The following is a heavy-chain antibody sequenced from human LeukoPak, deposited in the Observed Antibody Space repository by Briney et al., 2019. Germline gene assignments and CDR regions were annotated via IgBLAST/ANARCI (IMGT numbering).Heavy chain of an antibody. Sequence: GGSLRLSCAASGFTFSSYSMNWVRQAPGKGLEWVSSISSSSSYIYYADSVKGRFTISRDNAKNSLYLQMNSLRAEDTAVYYCARESYSYPYYYYYYYMDVWGKGTTVTVSS. V-gene: IGHV3-21*01. CDR2: ISSSSSYI. CDR3: ARESYSYPYYYYYYYMDV. CDR1: GFTFSSYS. J-gene: IGHJ6*03. D-gene: IGHD5-18*01.